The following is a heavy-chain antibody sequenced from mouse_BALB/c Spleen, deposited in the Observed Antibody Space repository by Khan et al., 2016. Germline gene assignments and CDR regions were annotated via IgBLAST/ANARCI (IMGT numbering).Heavy chain of an antibody. Sequence: QVQLQQSGAELARPGASVKLSCKASGYTFTSYWMQWVKQRPGQGLEWIGAISPGDGDTRYTQKFKGKATLTADKSSSTAYMQLSSLASEDSAVYYCSSYYGSSYDYFDYWGQGTTLTVSS. CDR2: ISPGDGDT. J-gene: IGHJ2*01. V-gene: IGHV1-87*01. D-gene: IGHD1-1*01. CDR3: SSYYGSSYDYFDY. CDR1: GYTFTSYW.